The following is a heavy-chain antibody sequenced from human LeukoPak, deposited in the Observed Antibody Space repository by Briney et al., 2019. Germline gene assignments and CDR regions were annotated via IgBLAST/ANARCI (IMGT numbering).Heavy chain of an antibody. J-gene: IGHJ4*02. CDR2: IYYSGST. Sequence: SETLSLTCAVYGGPFSGYYWIWIRQPPGKGLEWIGYIYYSGSTYYNPSLKSRVTISVDTSKNQFSLKLNSVTAADTAVYYCAREPYGDPIDYWGQGTLVTVSS. D-gene: IGHD4-17*01. V-gene: IGHV4-30-4*08. CDR3: AREPYGDPIDY. CDR1: GGPFSGYY.